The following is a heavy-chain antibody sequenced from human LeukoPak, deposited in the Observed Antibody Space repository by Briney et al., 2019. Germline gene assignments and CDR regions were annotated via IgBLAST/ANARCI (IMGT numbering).Heavy chain of an antibody. Sequence: SETLSLTCAVYGGPFSGYYWGWIRQPPGKGLEWIGSIYYSGNTYYSPSLMSRVTISVDTSKNQFSLNLSSVTAADTTVYFCARAPHFFDTSGSRYYFDYWGQGALVTVSS. D-gene: IGHD3-22*01. CDR2: IYYSGNT. CDR1: GGPFSGYY. V-gene: IGHV4-34*11. CDR3: ARAPHFFDTSGSRYYFDY. J-gene: IGHJ4*02.